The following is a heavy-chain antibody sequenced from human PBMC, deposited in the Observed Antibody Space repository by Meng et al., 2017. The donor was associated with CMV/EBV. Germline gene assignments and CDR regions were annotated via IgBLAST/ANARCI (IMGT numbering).Heavy chain of an antibody. D-gene: IGHD2-2*01. V-gene: IGHV3-15*01. CDR1: TFSNAW. J-gene: IGHJ4*02. CDR3: TTEDIVVVPAAPFGGY. CDR2: IKSKTDGGTT. Sequence: TFSNAWMSWVRQAPGKGLEWVGRIKSKTDGGTTDYAAPVKGRFTISRDDSKNTLYLQMNSLKTEDTAVYYCTTEDIVVVPAAPFGGYWGQGTLVTVSS.